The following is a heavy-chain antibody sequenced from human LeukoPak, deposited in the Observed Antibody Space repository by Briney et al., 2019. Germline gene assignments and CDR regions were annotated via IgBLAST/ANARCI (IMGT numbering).Heavy chain of an antibody. CDR1: GGSIGTSNYY. V-gene: IGHV4-61*02. CDR2: ISSSGST. J-gene: IGHJ3*02. Sequence: SETLSLTCTVSGGSIGTSNYYWSWIRQPAGKGLEWIGRISSSGSTNYNPSLKSRVTIPVDTSKNQFSLKLSSVTAADTAVYFCARGPYSYDSSGAFDIWGQGTMVTVSS. CDR3: ARGPYSYDSSGAFDI. D-gene: IGHD3-22*01.